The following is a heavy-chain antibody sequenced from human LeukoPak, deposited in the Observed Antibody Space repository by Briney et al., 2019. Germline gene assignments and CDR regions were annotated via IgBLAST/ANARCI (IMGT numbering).Heavy chain of an antibody. CDR3: ASTSDGYSYGPYYFDY. J-gene: IGHJ4*02. V-gene: IGHV1-69*04. Sequence: ASVKVSCKASGYTFTSYAISWVRQAPGQGLEWMGRIIPILGIANYAQKFQGRVTITADKSTSTAYMELSSLRSEDTAVYYCASTSDGYSYGPYYFDYWGQGTLVTVSS. CDR2: IIPILGIA. CDR1: GYTFTSYA. D-gene: IGHD5-18*01.